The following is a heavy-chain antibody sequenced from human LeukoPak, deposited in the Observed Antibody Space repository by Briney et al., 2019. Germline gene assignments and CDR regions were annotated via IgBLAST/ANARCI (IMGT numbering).Heavy chain of an antibody. CDR2: INHSGST. CDR3: ARGSFTMVRGVIPYYFDY. D-gene: IGHD3-10*01. CDR1: GGSISSGDYY. Sequence: SQTLSLTCTVSGGSISSGDYYWSWIRQPPGKGLEWFAEINHSGSTSYNPSLKSRVTISVDKSKNQFSLKLSSVTAADTAVYYCARGSFTMVRGVIPYYFDYWGQGTLVTVSS. J-gene: IGHJ4*02. V-gene: IGHV4-30-4*01.